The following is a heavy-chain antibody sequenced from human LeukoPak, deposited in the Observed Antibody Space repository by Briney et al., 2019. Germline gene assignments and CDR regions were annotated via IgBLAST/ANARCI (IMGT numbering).Heavy chain of an antibody. Sequence: GGSLRLSCAASGFTFSSYGMHWVRQAPGKGLEWVSSIFPTSREIHYADSVRGRFTISRDNSKSTLSLQMNSLRAEDTAIYYCATYRQVLLPFESWGQGTLVTVSS. CDR2: IFPTSREI. J-gene: IGHJ4*02. CDR3: ATYRQVLLPFES. CDR1: GFTFSSYG. V-gene: IGHV3-21*04. D-gene: IGHD2-8*02.